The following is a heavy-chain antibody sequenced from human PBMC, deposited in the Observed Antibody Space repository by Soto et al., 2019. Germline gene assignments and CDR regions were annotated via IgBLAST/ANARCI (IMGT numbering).Heavy chain of an antibody. CDR2: IYYSGST. CDR3: ARARVITHPPGAFDI. D-gene: IGHD3-10*01. J-gene: IGHJ3*02. V-gene: IGHV4-31*03. Sequence: SETLSLTCTVSGGSISSGGYYWSWIRQHPGKGLEWIGYIYYSGSTYYNPSLKSRVTISVDTSKNQFSLKLSSVTAADTAVYYCARARVITHPPGAFDIWGQGTMVTVSS. CDR1: GGSISSGGYY.